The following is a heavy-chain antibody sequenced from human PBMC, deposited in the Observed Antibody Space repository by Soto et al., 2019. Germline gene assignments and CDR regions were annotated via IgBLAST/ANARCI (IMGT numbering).Heavy chain of an antibody. V-gene: IGHV3-9*01. Sequence: EVQLVESGGGLVQPGRSLRLSCAASGFTFDDYAMHWFRQAPGKGLEWVSGISWNSGSIGYADSVKGRFTISRDHAKNSLYLQMNRLRAEDTALYYCAKAQWELLHGAVDSWGQGTLVTVSS. J-gene: IGHJ4*02. D-gene: IGHD1-26*01. CDR3: AKAQWELLHGAVDS. CDR1: GFTFDDYA. CDR2: ISWNSGSI.